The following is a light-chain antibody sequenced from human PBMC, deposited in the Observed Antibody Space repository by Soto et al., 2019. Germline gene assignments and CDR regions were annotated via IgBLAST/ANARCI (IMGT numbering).Light chain of an antibody. CDR2: EVN. Sequence: QSALTQPPSGSGSPGQSVTISCTGTSSDVGDYNYVSWYQQHPGKAPKLMIYEVNKRPSGVPDRFSGSKSGNTASLTVSGLQAEDEADYYCSSYAGKGVFGGGTQLTVL. CDR1: SSDVGDYNY. CDR3: SSYAGKGV. V-gene: IGLV2-8*01. J-gene: IGLJ3*02.